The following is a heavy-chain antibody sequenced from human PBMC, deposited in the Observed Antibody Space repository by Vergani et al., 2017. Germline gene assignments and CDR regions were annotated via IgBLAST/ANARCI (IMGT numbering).Heavy chain of an antibody. CDR3: ARGSYTAMDYYYYYYMDV. D-gene: IGHD5-18*01. V-gene: IGHV1-69*01. CDR2: SIPIFGTA. CDR1: GGTFSSYA. J-gene: IGHJ6*03. Sequence: QVQLVQSGAEVKKPGSAVKVSCKASGGTFSSYAISWVRQAPGQGLEWMGGSIPIFGTANYAQKFQGRVTITADESTSTAYMELSSLRSEDTAVYYCARGSYTAMDYYYYYYMDVWGKGTTVTVSS.